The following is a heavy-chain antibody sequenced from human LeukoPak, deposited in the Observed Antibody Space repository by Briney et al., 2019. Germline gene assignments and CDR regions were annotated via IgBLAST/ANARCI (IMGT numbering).Heavy chain of an antibody. CDR1: GFTFSHYA. Sequence: GGSLRLSCAVSGFTFSHYAMSWVRQAPGTGLEWVGSLTDSGDATYYADSVKGRFTISRDNSKNTLYLQMNSLRAEDTAVYYCAKGRVLRYFDWSFFDYWGQGTLVTVSS. V-gene: IGHV3-23*01. CDR3: AKGRVLRYFDWSFFDY. D-gene: IGHD3-9*01. J-gene: IGHJ4*02. CDR2: LTDSGDAT.